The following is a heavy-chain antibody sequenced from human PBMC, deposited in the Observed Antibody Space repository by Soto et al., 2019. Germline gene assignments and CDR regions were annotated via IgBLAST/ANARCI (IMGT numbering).Heavy chain of an antibody. CDR2: ISGGGSAT. D-gene: IGHD1-7*01. CDR3: AKDPRLELRGVDS. Sequence: PGGSLRLSCAASGFTLSNYAMTWVRQAPGKGLEWVSTISGGGSATYYADSVKGRFTISRDNSKDTLYLELNTLRAEDTAVYYCAKDPRLELRGVDSWGQGTLVTVSS. J-gene: IGHJ4*02. V-gene: IGHV3-23*01. CDR1: GFTLSNYA.